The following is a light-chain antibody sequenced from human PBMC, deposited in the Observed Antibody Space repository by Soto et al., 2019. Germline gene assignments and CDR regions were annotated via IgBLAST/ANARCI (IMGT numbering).Light chain of an antibody. Sequence: QSALTQPRSVSGSPGQSVTISCTGTSSDVGGYNYVSWYQQHPGKAPKLMIYDVSKRPSGVPDRFSGSKSGNTASLTISGLQAEDEADYYCCSCAGNYTAVFGGGTKVTVL. J-gene: IGLJ3*02. CDR1: SSDVGGYNY. CDR2: DVS. CDR3: CSCAGNYTAV. V-gene: IGLV2-11*01.